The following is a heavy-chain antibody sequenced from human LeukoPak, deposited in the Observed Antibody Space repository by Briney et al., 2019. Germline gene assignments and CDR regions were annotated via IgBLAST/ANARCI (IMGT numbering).Heavy chain of an antibody. D-gene: IGHD6-19*01. Sequence: GGSLRLSCAASGFTFSSYGMHWVRQAPGKRLEWVAVIWYDGSNKYYADSVKGRFTISRDNSKNTLYLQMNSLRAEDTAVYYCARGWQWLPHRRDYYFDYWGQGTLVTVSS. J-gene: IGHJ4*02. CDR3: ARGWQWLPHRRDYYFDY. CDR1: GFTFSSYG. CDR2: IWYDGSNK. V-gene: IGHV3-33*01.